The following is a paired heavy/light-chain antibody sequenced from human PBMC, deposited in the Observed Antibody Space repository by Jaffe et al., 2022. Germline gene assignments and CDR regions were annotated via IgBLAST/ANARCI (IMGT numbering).Heavy chain of an antibody. CDR1: GFTLSSCG. D-gene: IGHD2-21*01. V-gene: IGHV3-23*01. CDR2: ISASGRST. CDR3: AKSPNTCVDSE. Sequence: EVQLLESGGGLVQPGGSLRLSCAASGFTLSSCGMTWVRQAPGKGLDWVSSISASGRSTFYADSVKGRFTISRDNSKNTLYLQMNSLRADDTAVYYCAKSPNTCVDSEWGQGILVTVSS. J-gene: IGHJ4*02.
Light chain of an antibody. J-gene: IGKJ1*01. CDR2: KVS. CDR3: MQGTHWPWT. Sequence: DVVMTQSPLSLPVTLGQPASISCRSSQSLVHSDGNTYLNWFQQRPGQSPRRLIYKVSNRDSGVPDRFSGSGSGTDFTLKISRVEAEDVGVYYCMQGTHWPWTFGQGTKVEIK. CDR1: QSLVHSDGNTY. V-gene: IGKV2-30*02.